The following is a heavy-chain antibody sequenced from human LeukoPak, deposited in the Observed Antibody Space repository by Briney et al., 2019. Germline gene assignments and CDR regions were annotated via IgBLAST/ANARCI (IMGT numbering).Heavy chain of an antibody. CDR2: ISGNSVNT. J-gene: IGHJ6*03. CDR1: GYTLTTYG. V-gene: IGHV1-18*01. CDR3: ARVAGSHYMDV. Sequence: ASVKVSCKASGYTLTTYGLSWVRQAPGQGLEWMGWISGNSVNTNTAQNLQGRVTLTKDTPTNTAYMELRSLRSDDTAVYFCARVAGSHYMDVWGKGTTVTVSS. D-gene: IGHD2-15*01.